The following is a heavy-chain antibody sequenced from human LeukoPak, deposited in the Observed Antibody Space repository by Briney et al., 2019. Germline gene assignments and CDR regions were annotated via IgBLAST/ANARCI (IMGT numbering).Heavy chain of an antibody. CDR3: ARDFSSGSYYGDYYFDY. CDR1: GFTFSHYS. D-gene: IGHD1-26*01. V-gene: IGHV3-21*01. Sequence: GGSLRLSCAGSGFTFSHYSMNWVRQAPGKGLEWVSSIGSDLNFRSYADSLKGRITISRDNAKNSLYLQMNSLRAEDTAVYYCARDFSSGSYYGDYYFDYWGQGTLVTVSS. J-gene: IGHJ4*02. CDR2: IGSDLNFR.